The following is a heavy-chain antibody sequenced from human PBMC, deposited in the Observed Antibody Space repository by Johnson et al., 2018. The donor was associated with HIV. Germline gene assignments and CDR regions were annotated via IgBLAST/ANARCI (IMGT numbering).Heavy chain of an antibody. D-gene: IGHD5-24*01. CDR1: GFTVSSNY. V-gene: IGHV3-66*02. CDR2: IYSGGST. J-gene: IGHJ3*02. CDR3: ARGMARIAFDI. Sequence: VQLVESGGGLVQPGGSLRLSCAASGFTVSSNYMSWVRQAPGKGLEWVSVIYSGGSTYYADSVKGRFTISRDNSKNTLYLQMHSLRAEDTAVYYCARGMARIAFDIWGQGTMVTVSS.